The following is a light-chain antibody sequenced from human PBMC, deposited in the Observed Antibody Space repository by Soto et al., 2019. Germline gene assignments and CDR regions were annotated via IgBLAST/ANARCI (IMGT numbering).Light chain of an antibody. J-gene: IGLJ1*01. CDR2: EVS. V-gene: IGLV2-8*01. CDR3: SSYAGSNSPCV. CDR1: SSDVGSTNF. Sequence: QSVLTQPPSAAGSPGQSITISCTGTSSDVGSTNFVSWYQQYPGEVPKVLIYEVSKRPSGVPARFSGSKSGNTASLTVSGLQAEDEADYYCSSYAGSNSPCVFGTGTKVTVL.